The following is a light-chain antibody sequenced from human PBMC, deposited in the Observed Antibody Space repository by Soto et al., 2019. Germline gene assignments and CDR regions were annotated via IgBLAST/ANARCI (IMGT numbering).Light chain of an antibody. CDR1: HSLNSY. CDR2: AVS. V-gene: IGKV1-39*01. J-gene: IGKJ4*01. CDR3: YQSYSAPLT. Sequence: DIQMTQSPSSLSASVGDRVTITCRASHSLNSYLNWYQQKPGRAPKLLIYAVSIVQSGVPSRFSAGGSGTEFTLTISSLQPEDVGSYFCYQSYSAPLTFGGGTKVE.